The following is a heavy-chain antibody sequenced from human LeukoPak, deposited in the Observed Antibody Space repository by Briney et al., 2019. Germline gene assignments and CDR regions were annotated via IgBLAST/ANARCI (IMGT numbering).Heavy chain of an antibody. D-gene: IGHD2-2*01. J-gene: IGHJ6*02. CDR2: INPSGGST. CDR3: ARRGDIVVVLTYYYGMDV. CDR1: GYTFTSYY. V-gene: IGHV1-46*01. Sequence: VASVKVSCKASGYTFTSYYMHWVRQAPGQGLEWMGIINPSGGSTSYAQKFQGRVTMTRNTSISTAYMELSSLRSEDTAVYYCARRGDIVVVLTYYYGMDVWGQGTTVTVSS.